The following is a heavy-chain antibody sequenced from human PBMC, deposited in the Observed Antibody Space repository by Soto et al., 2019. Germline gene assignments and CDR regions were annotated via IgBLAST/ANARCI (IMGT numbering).Heavy chain of an antibody. D-gene: IGHD5-12*01. CDR3: ARGAYSGYDS. Sequence: SETLSLTCAVYGGSFSGYYWSWIRQPPGKGLEWIGEINHSGSTNYNPSLKSRVTISVDTSKNQFSLKLSSVTAAGTAVYYCARGAYSGYDSWGQGTLVTVSS. V-gene: IGHV4-34*01. CDR1: GGSFSGYY. J-gene: IGHJ5*02. CDR2: INHSGST.